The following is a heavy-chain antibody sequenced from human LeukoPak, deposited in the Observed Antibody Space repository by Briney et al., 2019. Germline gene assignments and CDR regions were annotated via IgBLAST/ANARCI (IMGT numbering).Heavy chain of an antibody. V-gene: IGHV3-30-3*01. CDR1: GFTFSSYS. CDR2: ISYNGSNK. CDR3: ARDQNVGVTAIGALDS. J-gene: IGHJ5*01. Sequence: GGSLRLSCAASGFTFSSYSMHWVRQAPGKGLEWVGVISYNGSNKYYAYSVNGLFTISRDNSKNTLYLKMNSLKAEDTAVNSWARDQNVGVTAIGALDSWGHGTLVTASS. D-gene: IGHD2-21*02.